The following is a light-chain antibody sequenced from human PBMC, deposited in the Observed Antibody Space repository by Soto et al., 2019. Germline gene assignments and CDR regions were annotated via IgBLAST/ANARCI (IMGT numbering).Light chain of an antibody. Sequence: DIQMTQSPSTLSASVGDRVTITCRASQSISSWLAWYQQKPGKAPKLLIYDASSLERGVPSRFSGRGSGTEFILTINSLQPDDFATYYCQQYNSFSSAFGQGTKVEIK. J-gene: IGKJ1*01. CDR2: DAS. V-gene: IGKV1-5*01. CDR1: QSISSW. CDR3: QQYNSFSSA.